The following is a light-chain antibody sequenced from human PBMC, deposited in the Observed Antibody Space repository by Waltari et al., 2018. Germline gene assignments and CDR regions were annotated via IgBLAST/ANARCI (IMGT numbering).Light chain of an antibody. V-gene: IGLV1-40*01. CDR3: QSSDKDLTVL. Sequence: QSVLTNPLSVSGSPGQRVTISCSRNDSNIADYFVQWYQQLPGTAPKLLIYESYKRGSGISDRFSGSQSATSVSLTITGLQSDDEADYYCQSSDKDLTVLFGGGTRLTVL. CDR2: ESY. CDR1: DSNIADYF. J-gene: IGLJ2*01.